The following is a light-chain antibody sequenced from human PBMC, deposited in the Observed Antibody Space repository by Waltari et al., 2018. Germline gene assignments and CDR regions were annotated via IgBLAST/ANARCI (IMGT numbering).Light chain of an antibody. V-gene: IGKV1-8*01. J-gene: IGKJ1*01. Sequence: AIRITQSPSSLSASTGVRVTLTCRASQSISSYLAWYQQKPGKAPKVLIYAASTLQSGVPSRFSGSGSGTDFTLTISCLQSEDFAIYYCQQYYSSPATFGQGTKVEIK. CDR1: QSISSY. CDR3: QQYYSSPAT. CDR2: AAS.